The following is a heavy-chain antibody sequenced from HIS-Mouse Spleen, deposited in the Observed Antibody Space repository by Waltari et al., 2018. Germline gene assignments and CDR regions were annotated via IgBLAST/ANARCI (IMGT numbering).Heavy chain of an antibody. CDR3: ARIAEGYSSGWYAFDY. J-gene: IGHJ4*02. CDR2: IDWDDDK. V-gene: IGHV2-70*15. CDR1: GFSLSTSGMS. D-gene: IGHD6-19*01. Sequence: QVTLRESGPALVKPTQTLTLTCTFSGFSLSTSGMSVSWSRQPPWKALEWLARIDWDDDKYYSTSLKTRLTISKDTSKNQVVLTMTNMDPVDTATYYCARIAEGYSSGWYAFDYWGQGTLVTVSS.